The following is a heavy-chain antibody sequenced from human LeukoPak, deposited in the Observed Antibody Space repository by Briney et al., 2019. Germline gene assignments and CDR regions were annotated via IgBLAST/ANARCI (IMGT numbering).Heavy chain of an antibody. J-gene: IGHJ5*02. D-gene: IGHD3-3*01. CDR3: ARAPHPSYYYFWSGYYGFAP. CDR2: MNPNSGNT. V-gene: IGHV1-8*02. CDR1: GYTFTSYD. Sequence: GASVKVSCKASGYTFTSYDINWVRQATGQGLEWMGWMNPNSGNTGYAQKFQGRVTMTRDMSTSTVYMELSSLRSEDTAVYYCARAPHPSYYYFWSGYYGFAPWGQGTLVTVSS.